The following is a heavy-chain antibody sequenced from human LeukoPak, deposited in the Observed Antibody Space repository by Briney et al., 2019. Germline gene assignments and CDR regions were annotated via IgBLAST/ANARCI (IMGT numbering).Heavy chain of an antibody. J-gene: IGHJ3*02. V-gene: IGHV3-30*02. CDR2: IRYDGSNK. Sequence: GGSLRLSCAASGFIFSDYGIHWVRQAPGKGLEWVAFIRYDGSNKYYADSVKGRFTISRDNSKHTLYLQMNSLRAEDTAVYYCAKGAYSSSLGAFDIWGQGTMVTVSS. CDR3: AKGAYSSSLGAFDI. D-gene: IGHD6-6*01. CDR1: GFIFSDYG.